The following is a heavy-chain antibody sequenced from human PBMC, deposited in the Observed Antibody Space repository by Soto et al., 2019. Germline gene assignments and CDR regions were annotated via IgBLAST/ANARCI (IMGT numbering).Heavy chain of an antibody. Sequence: QLQLQESGPGLVKPSETLSLTCTVSGGSISSSSYYWGWIRQPPGKGLEWIGSIYYSGSTYYNPSLKSRVTISVDTSKNQFSLKLRSVTAADTAVYYCARQVGEYPGAFDIWGQGTMVTVSS. J-gene: IGHJ3*02. CDR3: ARQVGEYPGAFDI. V-gene: IGHV4-39*01. CDR2: IYYSGST. CDR1: GGSISSSSYY.